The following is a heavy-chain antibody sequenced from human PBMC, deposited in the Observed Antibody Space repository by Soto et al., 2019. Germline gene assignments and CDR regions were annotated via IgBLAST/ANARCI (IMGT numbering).Heavy chain of an antibody. V-gene: IGHV4-31*03. CDR1: GDSISSGAYY. J-gene: IGHJ4*02. CDR3: AASRKGGWTCDY. Sequence: QVQLQESGPGLVTPSQTLSLSCTVSGDSISSGAYYWSWVRQFLGKGLEWIGYVHYSGNTFYTPSLKSRLSLSLDTSQNQFSLNLNSVTAADTAVYYCAASRKGGWTCDYWGQGTLVTVAS. CDR2: VHYSGNT. D-gene: IGHD6-19*01.